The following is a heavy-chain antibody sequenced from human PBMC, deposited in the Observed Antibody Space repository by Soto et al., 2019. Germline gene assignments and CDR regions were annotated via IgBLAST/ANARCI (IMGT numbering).Heavy chain of an antibody. CDR1: GGSISSYY. CDR3: AWVYSGYDSSYMDV. Sequence: PSETLSLTCTVSGGSISSYYWSWIRQPPGKGLEWIGYIYYSGSTNYNPSLKSRVTISVDTSKNQFSLKLSSVTPEDTAVYYCAWVYSGYDSSYMDVWGKGTTVTVSS. V-gene: IGHV4-59*12. D-gene: IGHD5-12*01. CDR2: IYYSGST. J-gene: IGHJ6*03.